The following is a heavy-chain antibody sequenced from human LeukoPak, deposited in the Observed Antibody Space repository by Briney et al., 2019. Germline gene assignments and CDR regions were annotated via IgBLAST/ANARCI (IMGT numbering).Heavy chain of an antibody. CDR2: MNPNSGNT. V-gene: IGHV1-8*03. CDR1: GYTLTSYD. Sequence: ASVKVSCKASGYTLTSYDINWVRQATGQGHEWMGWMNPNSGNTGYAQKFQGRVTITRNTSISTAYMELSSLRSEDTAVYYCARDYEGYCSSTSCYLDRFDYWGQGTLVTVSS. D-gene: IGHD2-2*01. J-gene: IGHJ4*02. CDR3: ARDYEGYCSSTSCYLDRFDY.